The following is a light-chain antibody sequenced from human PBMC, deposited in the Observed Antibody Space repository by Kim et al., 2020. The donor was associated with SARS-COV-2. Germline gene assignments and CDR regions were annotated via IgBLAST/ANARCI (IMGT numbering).Light chain of an antibody. CDR3: QQRSNWPLT. V-gene: IGKV3-11*01. CDR2: GAS. J-gene: IGKJ4*01. Sequence: SLSPGERATLSCRASQSVSSNLTWYQQKPGQAPRLLIYGASTRATGIPARFSGSGTGTDFTLTISSLEAEDFGVYYCQQRSNWPLTFGGGTKLEI. CDR1: QSVSSN.